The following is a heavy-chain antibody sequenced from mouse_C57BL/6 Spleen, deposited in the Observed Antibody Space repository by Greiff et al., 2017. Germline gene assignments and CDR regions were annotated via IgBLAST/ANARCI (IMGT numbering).Heavy chain of an antibody. J-gene: IGHJ2*01. Sequence: VQLKESGGGLVKPGGSLKLSCAASGFTFSDYGMHWVRQAPEKGLEWVAYISSGSSTIYYADTVKGRFTISRDNAKNTLFLQMTSLRSEDTAMYYCARRERRNYFDYWGQGTTLTVSS. CDR3: ARRERRNYFDY. CDR1: GFTFSDYG. CDR2: ISSGSSTI. V-gene: IGHV5-17*01.